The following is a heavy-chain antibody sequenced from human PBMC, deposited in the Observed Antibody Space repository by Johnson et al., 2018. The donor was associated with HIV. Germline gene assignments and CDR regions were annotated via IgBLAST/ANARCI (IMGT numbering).Heavy chain of an antibody. V-gene: IGHV3-64*01. CDR3: ARDPHIVVVTIIDTTMNAFDI. CDR2: ISSNWGST. Sequence: EVQLVESGGGLVQPGGSLRLSCAASGFTFSSYAMHWVRQAPGKGLEYVSAISSNWGSTYYANSVKGRFTISRDNSKNTLYLQMGSLRAEDMAVYYCARDPHIVVVTIIDTTMNAFDIWGQGTMVTVSS. J-gene: IGHJ3*02. D-gene: IGHD2-21*02. CDR1: GFTFSSYA.